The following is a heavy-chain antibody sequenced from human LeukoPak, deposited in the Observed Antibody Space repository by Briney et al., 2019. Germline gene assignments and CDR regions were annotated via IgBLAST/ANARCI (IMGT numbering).Heavy chain of an antibody. J-gene: IGHJ3*02. CDR1: GFTFSNAW. V-gene: IGHV3-7*01. Sequence: PGGSLRLSCAASGFTFSNAWMSWVRQAPGKGLEWVANIKQDGSEKYYLDSVKGRFTISRDNAKNSLFLEMNSLRAENTAVYYCASLYNKDGFDIWGQGTMVTVSS. CDR2: IKQDGSEK. D-gene: IGHD1-1*01. CDR3: ASLYNKDGFDI.